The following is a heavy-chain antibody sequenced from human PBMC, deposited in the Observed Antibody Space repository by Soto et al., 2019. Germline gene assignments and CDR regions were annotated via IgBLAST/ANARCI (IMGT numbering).Heavy chain of an antibody. V-gene: IGHV4-4*02. CDR3: ATRVQGSGWYFAY. J-gene: IGHJ4*02. CDR1: GGSMSSSNW. CDR2: VYYTGST. D-gene: IGHD6-19*01. Sequence: PSETLSLTCTVSGGSMSSSNWWNWVRQSPGKGLEWVGYVYYTGSTDYNPSLNSRVTISVDTSKNQFSLKLNSVTAADTAVYYCATRVQGSGWYFAYWGQGTLVTVSS.